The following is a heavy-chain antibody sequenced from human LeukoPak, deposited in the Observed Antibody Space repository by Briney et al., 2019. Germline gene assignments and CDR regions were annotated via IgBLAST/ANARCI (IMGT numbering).Heavy chain of an antibody. J-gene: IGHJ4*02. V-gene: IGHV1-2*02. CDR1: GYTFTGYY. D-gene: IGHD3-10*01. CDR3: ARGLLERVSFWDIDY. CDR2: INPNSGGT. Sequence: GASVKVSCKASGYTFTGYYMHWVRQAPGQGLEWMGWINPNSGGTNYAQKFQGRVTMTRDTSISTAYMEMSSLRSEDTAVFYCARGLLERVSFWDIDYWGQGTLVTVSS.